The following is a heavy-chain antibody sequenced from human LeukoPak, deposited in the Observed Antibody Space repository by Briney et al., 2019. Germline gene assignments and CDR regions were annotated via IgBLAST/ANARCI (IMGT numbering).Heavy chain of an antibody. V-gene: IGHV1-18*01. CDR3: ARVAPGPYSSSWYNNWFDP. Sequence: AASVKVSCKASGYTFTSYGISWVRQAPGQGLEWMGWISAYNGNTNYAQKLQGRVTMTTDTSTSTAYMELRSLRSEDTAVYYCARVAPGPYSSSWYNNWFDPWGQGTLVAVSS. J-gene: IGHJ5*02. CDR2: ISAYNGNT. D-gene: IGHD6-13*01. CDR1: GYTFTSYG.